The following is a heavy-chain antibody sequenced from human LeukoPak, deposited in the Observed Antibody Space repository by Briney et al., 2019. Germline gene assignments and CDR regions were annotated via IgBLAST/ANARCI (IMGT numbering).Heavy chain of an antibody. CDR1: GYTFTGYY. CDR2: INPSGGST. D-gene: IGHD1-26*01. J-gene: IGHJ5*02. Sequence: GASVKVSCKTSGYTFTGYYILWVRQAPGQGLEWMGIINPSGGSTSYAQKFQGRVTMTRDMSTSTVYMELSSLRSEDTAVYYCARDRGVGATWWFDPWGQGTLVTVSS. CDR3: ARDRGVGATWWFDP. V-gene: IGHV1-46*01.